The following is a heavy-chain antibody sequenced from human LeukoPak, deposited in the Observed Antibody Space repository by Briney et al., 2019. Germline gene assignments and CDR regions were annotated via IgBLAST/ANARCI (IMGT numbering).Heavy chain of an antibody. CDR3: ARRPGGGSYFTYFDY. D-gene: IGHD1-26*01. Sequence: GGSLRLSCAASGFPFSVYYMSWIRQAPGKGLGWVSYISSSCSTIYYADTVKGRFTISRDNAKNSLYLQMNSLKAEDTAVYYCARRPGGGSYFTYFDYWGQGTLVTVSS. CDR1: GFPFSVYY. J-gene: IGHJ4*02. CDR2: ISSSCSTI. V-gene: IGHV3-11*01.